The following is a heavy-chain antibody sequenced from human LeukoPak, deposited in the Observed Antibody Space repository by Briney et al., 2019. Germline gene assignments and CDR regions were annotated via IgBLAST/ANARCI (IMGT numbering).Heavy chain of an antibody. J-gene: IGHJ4*02. D-gene: IGHD1-26*01. CDR1: GFTFSSYE. CDR3: ARDAVGGVIDY. CDR2: ISSPGSTI. V-gene: IGHV3-48*03. Sequence: GGSLRLSCAASGFTFSSYEMNWLRQAPGKGLEWISSISSPGSTIYYADSLKGRLTISRDNSKNSLYLLMNSLRSNDTADYYCARDAVGGVIDYGGQGTLVTVPS.